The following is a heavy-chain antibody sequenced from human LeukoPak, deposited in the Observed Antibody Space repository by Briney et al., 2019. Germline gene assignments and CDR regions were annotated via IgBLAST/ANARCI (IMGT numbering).Heavy chain of an antibody. J-gene: IGHJ6*02. CDR1: GGTFSSYA. Sequence: GASVKVSCKASGGTFSSYAISWVRQAPGQGLEWMGRIIPILGIANYAQKFQGRVTITADKSTSTAYMELSSLRSEDTAVYYCARAEMSHCSSTSCYGSVYYYYGMDVWGQGTTVTVSS. D-gene: IGHD2-2*01. V-gene: IGHV1-69*04. CDR2: IIPILGIA. CDR3: ARAEMSHCSSTSCYGSVYYYYGMDV.